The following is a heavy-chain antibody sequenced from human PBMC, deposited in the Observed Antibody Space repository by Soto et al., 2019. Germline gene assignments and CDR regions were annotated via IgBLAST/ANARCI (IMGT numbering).Heavy chain of an antibody. CDR3: TRRPSSGGQQLVQGYVY. Sequence: PGGSLRLSCTASGFTFGDYAMSWVRQAPGKGLEWVGFIRSKAYGGTTEYAASAKGRFTISRDDSKSIAYLQMNSLKTEDTAVYYCTRRPSSGGQQLVQGYVYWGQGTLVTVSS. CDR2: IRSKAYGGTT. D-gene: IGHD6-13*01. V-gene: IGHV3-49*04. CDR1: GFTFGDYA. J-gene: IGHJ4*02.